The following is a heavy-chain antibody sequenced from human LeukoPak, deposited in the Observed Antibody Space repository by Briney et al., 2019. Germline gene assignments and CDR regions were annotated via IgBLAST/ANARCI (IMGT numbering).Heavy chain of an antibody. Sequence: GGSLRLSCAASGFTFDDYAMHWVRQAPGNGLEWVSGISWNSGSIGYADSVKGRFTISRDNAKNSLYLQMNSLRAEDTALYYCAKDYSRFHSSWYFCYFDYWGQGTLVTVSS. CDR3: AKDYSRFHSSWYFCYFDY. J-gene: IGHJ4*02. V-gene: IGHV3-9*01. D-gene: IGHD6-13*01. CDR1: GFTFDDYA. CDR2: ISWNSGSI.